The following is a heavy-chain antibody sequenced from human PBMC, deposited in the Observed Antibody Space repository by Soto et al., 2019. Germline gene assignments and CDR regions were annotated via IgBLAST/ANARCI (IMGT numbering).Heavy chain of an antibody. D-gene: IGHD5-18*01. CDR2: ITVSNGNT. V-gene: IGHV1-18*04. CDR1: NYTFSTYG. Sequence: ASVKVSCKACNYTFSTYGVSWVRQAPGQGLEWMGWITVSNGNTNYIDNLQGRVTMTTDTSTSTAYMELWRLRSDDTAVYYCARSYSYGYYWDFDDWGQGTLVTVSS. CDR3: ARSYSYGYYWDFDD. J-gene: IGHJ4*02.